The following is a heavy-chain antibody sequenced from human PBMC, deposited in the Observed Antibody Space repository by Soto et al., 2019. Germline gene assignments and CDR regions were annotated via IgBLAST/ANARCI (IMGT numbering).Heavy chain of an antibody. CDR1: GFTFTTYS. V-gene: IGHV3-21*01. J-gene: IGHJ4*02. CDR3: ARRKVTYWFDY. Sequence: GSLRLSCEASGFTFTTYSMAWVRQAPGKGLECVSSISTSDSYIYYTDSVKGQVTISSDNSNNTLYLQRNSLRAEDTAVYYCARRKVTYWFDYWGQGTLVTVSS. D-gene: IGHD2-21*02. CDR2: ISTSDSYI.